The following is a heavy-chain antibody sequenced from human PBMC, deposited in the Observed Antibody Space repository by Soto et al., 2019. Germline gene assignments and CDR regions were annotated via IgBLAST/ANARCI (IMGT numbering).Heavy chain of an antibody. CDR3: ASPLVPAAISAFDI. V-gene: IGHV1-69*13. J-gene: IGHJ3*02. D-gene: IGHD2-2*01. CDR2: IIPIFGTA. CDR1: GGTFSSYA. Sequence: SVKVSCKASGGTFSSYAISWVRQAPGQGLEWMGGIIPIFGTANYAQKFQGRVTITADESTSTAYMELSSLGSEDTAVYYCASPLVPAAISAFDIWGQGTMVTVSS.